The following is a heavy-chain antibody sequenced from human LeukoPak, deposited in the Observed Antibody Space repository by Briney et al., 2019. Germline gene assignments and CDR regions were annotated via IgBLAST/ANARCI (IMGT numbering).Heavy chain of an antibody. CDR2: INHSGST. D-gene: IGHD1-26*01. Sequence: SETLSLTCAVYGGSFSGYYWSWIRQPPGKGLEWIGEINHSGSTNYNPSLKSRVTISVDTSKNQFSLKLSSVTAADTAVYYCVLRSGSYSTDYWGQGTLVTVSS. J-gene: IGHJ4*02. V-gene: IGHV4-34*01. CDR3: VLRSGSYSTDY. CDR1: GGSFSGYY.